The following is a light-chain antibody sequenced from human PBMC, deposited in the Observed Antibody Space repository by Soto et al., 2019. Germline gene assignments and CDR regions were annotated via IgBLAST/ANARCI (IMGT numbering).Light chain of an antibody. CDR1: QDISNS. J-gene: IGKJ4*01. CDR2: DAS. Sequence: TQSPSALSASVGDRVTITCRASQDISNSLNWYQQKPGKAPKLLIFDASSVETGVPSRFSGSGSGTDFTFTITSLQPEDIATYHCQQYEDLPLTFGGGTKVEIK. V-gene: IGKV1-33*01. CDR3: QQYEDLPLT.